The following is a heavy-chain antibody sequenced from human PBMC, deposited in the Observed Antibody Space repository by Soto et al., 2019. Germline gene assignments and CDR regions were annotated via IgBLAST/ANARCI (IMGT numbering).Heavy chain of an antibody. J-gene: IGHJ6*03. CDR1: GYTFTSYD. Sequence: ASVKLSCTASGYTFTSYDINWVRQATGQGLEWMGWMNPNSGNTGYAQKFQGRVTMTRNTSISTAYMELSSLRSEDTAVYYCARGLGITIFGVVINYYYYMDVWGKGTTVTVSS. CDR3: ARGLGITIFGVVINYYYYMDV. CDR2: MNPNSGNT. V-gene: IGHV1-8*01. D-gene: IGHD3-3*01.